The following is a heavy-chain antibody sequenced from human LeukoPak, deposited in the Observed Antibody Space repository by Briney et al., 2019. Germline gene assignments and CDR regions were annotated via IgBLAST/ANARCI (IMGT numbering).Heavy chain of an antibody. V-gene: IGHV3-9*01. Sequence: GRSLRLSCVASGFTFDDYAMHWVRQAPGKGLEWVSGISWNSGSIGYADSVKGRFTISRDNAKNSLYLQMNSLRAEDTALYYCAKSPGDSSGSLDYWGQGTLVTVSS. CDR1: GFTFDDYA. CDR2: ISWNSGSI. J-gene: IGHJ4*02. CDR3: AKSPGDSSGSLDY. D-gene: IGHD3-22*01.